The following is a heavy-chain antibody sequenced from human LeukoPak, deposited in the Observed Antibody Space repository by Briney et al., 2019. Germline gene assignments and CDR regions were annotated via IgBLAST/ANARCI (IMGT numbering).Heavy chain of an antibody. J-gene: IGHJ4*02. CDR1: GGSFSGYY. Sequence: SETLSLTCAVYGGSFSGYYWSWIRQPPGKGLEWIGEINHSGSTNYNPSLKSRVTISVDTSKNQFSLKLSSVTAEDTAVYYCARDQGFDYGDYLYWGQGTLVTVSS. V-gene: IGHV4-34*01. CDR3: ARDQGFDYGDYLY. D-gene: IGHD4-17*01. CDR2: INHSGST.